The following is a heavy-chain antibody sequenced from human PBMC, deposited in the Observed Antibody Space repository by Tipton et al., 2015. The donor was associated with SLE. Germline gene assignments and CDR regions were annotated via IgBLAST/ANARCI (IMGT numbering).Heavy chain of an antibody. D-gene: IGHD3-3*01. CDR1: GASISRGPYH. CDR2: ISYSGSA. Sequence: TLSLTCTVSGASISRGPYHWGWLRQTPGKGLEWIGNISYSGSAYYSRSLKSRVTISVDTSKNQFSLKLSSVIAADTAVYYCARRYDFWSGYYSHWGQGTLVTVSS. V-gene: IGHV4-39*01. CDR3: ARRYDFWSGYYSH. J-gene: IGHJ4*02.